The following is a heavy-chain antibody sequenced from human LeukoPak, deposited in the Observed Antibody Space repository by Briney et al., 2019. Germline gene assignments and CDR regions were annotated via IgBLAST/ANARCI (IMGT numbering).Heavy chain of an antibody. J-gene: IGHJ4*02. CDR2: VDPEDGET. Sequence: ATVKISCKASGYTFTDYYMHWVQQAPGKGLEWMGRVDPEDGETIYAEKFQGRVTITADTPTDTAYMELSSLRSEDTAVYYCATGASGYCSSTSCPLFDYWGQGTLVTVSS. CDR1: GYTFTDYY. D-gene: IGHD2-2*01. CDR3: ATGASGYCSSTSCPLFDY. V-gene: IGHV1-69-2*01.